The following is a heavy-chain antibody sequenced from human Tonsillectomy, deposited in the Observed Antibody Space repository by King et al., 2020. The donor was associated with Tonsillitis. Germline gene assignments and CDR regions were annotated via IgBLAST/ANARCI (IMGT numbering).Heavy chain of an antibody. CDR3: ARNYDDLTGIDY. Sequence: VQLVESGAEVKKPGASVKVSCKASGYFFTAFYILWVRQAPGQGLEWMGWINLNRGGTKYAQKFQGRVTMTRDTSISTAYMEVNRLRSDDTAVYYCARNYDDLTGIDYWGQGTLVTVSS. V-gene: IGHV1-2*02. CDR2: INLNRGGT. J-gene: IGHJ4*02. D-gene: IGHD1-20*01. CDR1: GYFFTAFY.